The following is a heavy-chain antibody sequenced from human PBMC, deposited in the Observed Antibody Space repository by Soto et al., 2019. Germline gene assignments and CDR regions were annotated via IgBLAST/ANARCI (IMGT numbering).Heavy chain of an antibody. Sequence: GASVKVSCKASGYTFTSYDISWVRQAPGQGLEWMGWISAYNGNTNYAQKPQGRVTMTTDTSTSTAYMELRSLRSDDTAVYYCARQHYDYVWGSYSRYYFDYWGQGTLVTVSS. CDR1: GYTFTSYD. J-gene: IGHJ4*02. D-gene: IGHD3-16*01. CDR2: ISAYNGNT. CDR3: ARQHYDYVWGSYSRYYFDY. V-gene: IGHV1-18*01.